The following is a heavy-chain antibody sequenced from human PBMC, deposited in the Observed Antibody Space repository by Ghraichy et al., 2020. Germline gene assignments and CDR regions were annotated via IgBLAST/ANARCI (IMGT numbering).Heavy chain of an antibody. CDR1: GYTLTELS. J-gene: IGHJ6*02. D-gene: IGHD2-2*01. Sequence: ASVKVSCKVSGYTLTELSMHWVRQAPGKGLEWMGGFDPEDGETIYAQKFQGRVTMTEDTSTDTAYMELSSLRSEDTAVYYCATSSPVQLLYYYYGMDVWGQGTTVTVSS. CDR2: FDPEDGET. V-gene: IGHV1-24*01. CDR3: ATSSPVQLLYYYYGMDV.